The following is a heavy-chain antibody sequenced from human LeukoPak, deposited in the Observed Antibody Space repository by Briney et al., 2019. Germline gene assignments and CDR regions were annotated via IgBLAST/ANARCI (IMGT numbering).Heavy chain of an antibody. CDR1: GGSISSYY. CDR2: IYYSGST. D-gene: IGHD6-13*01. J-gene: IGHJ4*02. Sequence: SETLSLTCTVSGGSISSYYWSWIRQPPGKGLEWIGYIYYSGSTNYNPSLKSRVTISVDTSKNQFSLKLSSVTAADTAVYYCARHFADSSSWYRRTPYYFDYWGQGTLVTVSS. V-gene: IGHV4-59*08. CDR3: ARHFADSSSWYRRTPYYFDY.